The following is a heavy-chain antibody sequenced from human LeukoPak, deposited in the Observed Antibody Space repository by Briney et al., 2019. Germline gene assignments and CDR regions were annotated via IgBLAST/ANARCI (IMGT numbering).Heavy chain of an antibody. J-gene: IGHJ6*02. D-gene: IGHD2-2*01. Sequence: MSGGSLRLSCAASGFTFSSYSMNWVRQAPGKGLEWVSSISSSSSYIYYADSVKGRFTISRDNAKNSLYLQMNSLRAEDTAVYYCARVLSPYQLLSHDYYGMDVWGQGTTVTVSS. CDR1: GFTFSSYS. CDR2: ISSSSSYI. V-gene: IGHV3-21*01. CDR3: ARVLSPYQLLSHDYYGMDV.